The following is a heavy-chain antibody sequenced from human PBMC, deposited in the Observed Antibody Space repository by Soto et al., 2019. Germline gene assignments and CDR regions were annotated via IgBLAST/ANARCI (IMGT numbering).Heavy chain of an antibody. Sequence: ASVKVSCKASGYTFTSYGISWVRQAPGQGLEWMGWISAYNGNTNYAQKLQGRVTMTTDTSTSTAYMELRSLRSDDTAVYYCARPTLVNYYYYGMDVWGQGTTVTVSS. CDR3: ARPTLVNYYYYGMDV. V-gene: IGHV1-18*01. D-gene: IGHD6-13*01. J-gene: IGHJ6*02. CDR2: ISAYNGNT. CDR1: GYTFTSYG.